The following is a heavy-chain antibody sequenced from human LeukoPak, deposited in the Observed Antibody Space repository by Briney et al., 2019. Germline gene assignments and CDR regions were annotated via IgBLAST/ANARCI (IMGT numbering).Heavy chain of an antibody. CDR1: GFTFSSYA. V-gene: IGHV3-23*01. D-gene: IGHD3-10*01. CDR3: AKSDYYYGSGSYYNGPPYYYGMDV. Sequence: GGSLRLSCAASGFTFSSYAMSWVRQAPGKGLEWVSAISGSGGSTYYADSVKGRFTISRDNSKNTLYLQMNSPRAEDTAVYYCAKSDYYYGSGSYYNGPPYYYGMDVWGQGTTVTVSS. CDR2: ISGSGGST. J-gene: IGHJ6*02.